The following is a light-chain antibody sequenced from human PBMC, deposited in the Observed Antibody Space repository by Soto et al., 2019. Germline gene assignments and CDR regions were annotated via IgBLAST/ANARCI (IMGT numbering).Light chain of an antibody. CDR3: QQYDKTVPPVT. J-gene: IGKJ4*01. V-gene: IGKV3-15*01. CDR1: RSVSTN. CDR2: GAS. Sequence: DIILTQSTAIVSVSPGERATLSCRASRSVSTNLAWYQHKHGQAPRLLIYGASTRVTDIPPRFSGSGSGTEFALTINYLNSEDFGVYYCQQYDKTVPPVTFGGGTKVEI.